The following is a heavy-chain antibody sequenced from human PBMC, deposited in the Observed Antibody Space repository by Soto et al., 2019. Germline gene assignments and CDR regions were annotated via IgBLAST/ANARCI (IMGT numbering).Heavy chain of an antibody. CDR2: ISGSGGST. J-gene: IGHJ4*02. CDR3: AKGAPDVVVPAAMGLFDY. Sequence: SLRLSCAASGFTFSSYAMSWVRQAPGKGLEWVSAISGSGGSTYYADSVKGRFTISRDNSKNTLYLQMNSLRAEDTAVYYCAKGAPDVVVPAAMGLFDYWGQGTLVTVSS. CDR1: GFTFSSYA. V-gene: IGHV3-23*01. D-gene: IGHD2-2*01.